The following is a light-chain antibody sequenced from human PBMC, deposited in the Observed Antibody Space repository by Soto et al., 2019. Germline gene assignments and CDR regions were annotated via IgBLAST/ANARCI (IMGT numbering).Light chain of an antibody. V-gene: IGKV3-15*01. CDR3: QQYIYWPRT. CDR1: QGVSSS. J-gene: IGKJ1*01. CDR2: DVS. Sequence: EIVMTQSPATLSVSPGERATLSCRASQGVSSSLAWYQQTAGQAPRLLIYDVSTRATGIPVRFSGSGSGTEFTLTISSLQSEDFAVYYCQQYIYWPRTFGQGTRVEI.